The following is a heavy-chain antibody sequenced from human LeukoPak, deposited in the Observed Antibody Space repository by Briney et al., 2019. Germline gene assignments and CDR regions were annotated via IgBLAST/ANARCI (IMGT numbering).Heavy chain of an antibody. J-gene: IGHJ4*02. CDR3: ARKRNMNLLYARYYFDY. V-gene: IGHV4-34*01. Sequence: GSLRLSCAASGFTFSTYWMTWVRQAPGKGLEWIGEINHSGSTNYNPSLKSRVTISVDTSKDQFSLKLSSVTAADTAVYYCARKRNMNLLYARYYFDYWGQGTLVTVSS. CDR1: GFTFSTYW. D-gene: IGHD2/OR15-2a*01. CDR2: INHSGST.